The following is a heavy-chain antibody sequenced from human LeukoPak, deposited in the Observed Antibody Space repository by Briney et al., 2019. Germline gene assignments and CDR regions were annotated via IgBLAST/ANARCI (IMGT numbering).Heavy chain of an antibody. J-gene: IGHJ4*02. CDR2: INPSGGCT. V-gene: IGHV1-46*01. CDR1: GYSFVSYY. CDR3: ARGDRLPGYSAPVGDY. D-gene: IGHD3-9*01. Sequence: ASVKVSCKAAGYSFVSYYMHWVRQAPGQGLEWMAIINPSGGCTTYAQKFQGRVTGTMDTSTRTVYMDLSSLRSDDTAVYYCARGDRLPGYSAPVGDYWGQGTLVTVSS.